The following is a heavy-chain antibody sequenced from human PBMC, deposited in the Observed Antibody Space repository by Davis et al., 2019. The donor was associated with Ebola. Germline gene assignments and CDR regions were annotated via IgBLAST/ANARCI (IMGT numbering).Heavy chain of an antibody. CDR2: IYYSGST. V-gene: IGHV4-59*06. D-gene: IGHD2-15*01. J-gene: IGHJ5*02. CDR3: ARWGGYCSGGSCYRRFDP. Sequence: MPSETLSLTCTVSGGSISSYYWSWIRQPPGKGLEWIGYIYYSGSTYYNPSLKSRVTISVDTSKNQFPLKLSSVTAADTAVYYCARWGGYCSGGSCYRRFDPWGQGTLVTVSS. CDR1: GGSISSYY.